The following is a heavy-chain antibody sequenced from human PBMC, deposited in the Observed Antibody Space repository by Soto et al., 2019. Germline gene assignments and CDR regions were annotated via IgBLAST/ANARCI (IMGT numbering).Heavy chain of an antibody. CDR1: GFTFSSYA. V-gene: IGHV3-23*01. D-gene: IGHD3-16*02. Sequence: EVQLLESVGGLVQPGGSLTLSCATSGFTFSSYAMVWVRQAAEKGLEWVASISNNGDTAYYADSVKGRFTISRGNSENTLYLQMNGLRADDTALYFCAKSRVFIGAIVTLLDSWGQGTQVTVSS. J-gene: IGHJ4*02. CDR2: ISNNGDTA. CDR3: AKSRVFIGAIVTLLDS.